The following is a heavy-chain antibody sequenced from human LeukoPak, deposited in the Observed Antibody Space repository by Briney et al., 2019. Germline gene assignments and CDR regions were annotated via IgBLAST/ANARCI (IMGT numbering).Heavy chain of an antibody. CDR2: IYYTGNT. CDR3: ARAIWGSNSWSTTDYYYYMDV. Sequence: SETLSLTRNVSRDSISNYYWSWIRQSPGKGLEWIGYIYYTGNTNYNPSLKSRVTMSVDTSKNKFSLTLASVTAADTAVYYCARAIWGSNSWSTTDYYYYMDVWGKGTTVTLSS. CDR1: RDSISNYY. J-gene: IGHJ6*03. D-gene: IGHD6-13*01. V-gene: IGHV4-59*01.